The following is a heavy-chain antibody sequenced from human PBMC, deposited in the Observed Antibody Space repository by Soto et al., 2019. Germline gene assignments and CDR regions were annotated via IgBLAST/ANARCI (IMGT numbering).Heavy chain of an antibody. D-gene: IGHD2-15*01. CDR2: INHSGST. J-gene: IGHJ4*02. CDR1: GGSFSGYY. V-gene: IGHV4-34*01. Sequence: SETLSLTCAVYGGSFSGYYWSWIRQPPGKGLEWIGEINHSGSTNYNPSLKSRVTISVDTSKNQFSLKLSSVTAADTAVYYCARGRVVVVAATRGGYFDYWGQGTLVTVSS. CDR3: ARGRVVVVAATRGGYFDY.